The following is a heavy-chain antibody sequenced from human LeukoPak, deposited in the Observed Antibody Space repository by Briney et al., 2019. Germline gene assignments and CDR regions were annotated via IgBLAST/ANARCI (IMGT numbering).Heavy chain of an antibody. V-gene: IGHV1-8*01. D-gene: IGHD3-9*01. CDR3: ARALVNYDILTGYSKRFDP. CDR1: GYTFTSYD. J-gene: IGHJ5*02. Sequence: GASVKVSCKASGYTFTSYDINWVRQATGQGLEWMGWMNPNSGNTGYAQKFQGRVTMTRNTSISTAYMELSSLRSEDTAVYYCARALVNYDILTGYSKRFDPWGQGTLVTVSS. CDR2: MNPNSGNT.